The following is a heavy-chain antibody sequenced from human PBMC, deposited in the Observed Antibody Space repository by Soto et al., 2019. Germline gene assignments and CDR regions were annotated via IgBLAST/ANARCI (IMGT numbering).Heavy chain of an antibody. V-gene: IGHV3-23*01. D-gene: IGHD6-6*01. CDR2: ISGSGGST. Sequence: GGSLRLSCAASGFTFSSYAMSWVRQAPEKGPEWVSAISGSGGSTYYADSVKGRFTISRDNSKNTLYLQMNSLRAEDTAVYYCAKDLGPVEYSSSLGAGYYYYYYGMDVWGQGTTVTVS. CDR3: AKDLGPVEYSSSLGAGYYYYYYGMDV. CDR1: GFTFSSYA. J-gene: IGHJ6*02.